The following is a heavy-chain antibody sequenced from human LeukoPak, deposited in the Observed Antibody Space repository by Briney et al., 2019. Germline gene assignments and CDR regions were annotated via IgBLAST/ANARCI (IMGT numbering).Heavy chain of an antibody. CDR3: ANLPDYYDSSVPF. D-gene: IGHD3-22*01. J-gene: IGHJ4*02. Sequence: KSSETLSLTCTVSGGSISSYYWSWIRQPPGKGLEWIGYIYYNGNTNYNPSLKSRVTISVDTSKNQFSLKLSSVAAADTAVYYCANLPDYYDSSVPFWGQGTLVTVSS. CDR2: IYYNGNT. CDR1: GGSISSYY. V-gene: IGHV4-59*08.